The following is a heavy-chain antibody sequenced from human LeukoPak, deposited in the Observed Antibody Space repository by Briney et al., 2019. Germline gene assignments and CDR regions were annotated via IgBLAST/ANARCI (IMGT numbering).Heavy chain of an antibody. V-gene: IGHV4-38-2*02. Sequence: SETLSLTCTVSGSSVSSGHYWGWIRQPPGKGLEWIGSILPGGSTNYNPSLKSRVTMSVDTSKNKFSLKLSSVTAADTAVYYCARDFKARSSGYSPDAFDIWGQGTMVTVSS. CDR1: GSSVSSGHY. J-gene: IGHJ3*02. D-gene: IGHD3-22*01. CDR3: ARDFKARSSGYSPDAFDI. CDR2: ILPGGST.